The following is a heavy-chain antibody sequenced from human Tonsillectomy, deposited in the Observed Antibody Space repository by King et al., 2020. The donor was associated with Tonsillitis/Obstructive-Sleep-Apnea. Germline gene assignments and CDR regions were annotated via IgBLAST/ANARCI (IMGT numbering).Heavy chain of an antibody. CDR2: IYSGSST. CDR3: ARSRYYYDSSGSLDI. V-gene: IGHV3-66*01. D-gene: IGHD3-22*01. J-gene: IGHJ3*02. CDR1: GFTVSSNY. Sequence: VQLVESGGGLVQPGGSLRLSCAASGFTVSSNYMSWVRQAPGKGLEWGSVIYSGSSTYYADSVKGRFTISRDNSKNTLYLQMNSLRAEDTAVYYCARSRYYYDSSGSLDIWGQGTMVTVSS.